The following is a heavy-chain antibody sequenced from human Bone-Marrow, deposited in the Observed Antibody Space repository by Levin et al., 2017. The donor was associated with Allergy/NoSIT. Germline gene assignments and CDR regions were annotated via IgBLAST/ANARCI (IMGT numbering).Heavy chain of an antibody. CDR1: GVSIISGGFP. CDR2: IYHTGST. V-gene: IGHV4-30-2*01. Sequence: SQTLSLTCAVSGVSIISGGFPWTWIRQPPGKGLEWIGYIYHTGSTYYNPSLKSRVTISLDRSKNQFSLNLNSVTAADTAVYYCARGRSTWNIFDYWGQGSLVTVSS. J-gene: IGHJ4*02. CDR3: ARGRSTWNIFDY. D-gene: IGHD6-13*01.